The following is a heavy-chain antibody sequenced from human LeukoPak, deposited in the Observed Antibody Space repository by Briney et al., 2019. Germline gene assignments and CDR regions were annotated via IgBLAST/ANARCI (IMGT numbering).Heavy chain of an antibody. V-gene: IGHV4-59*01. Sequence: SETLSLTCSVSGGSITSYYWSWIRQSPGKGLEWIGHVSDGGSTNYSPSLKGRVSISVDTSKNQFSLNLRSVTAADTAVYFCARASTPFDDWGQGTLVIVSS. CDR2: VSDGGST. J-gene: IGHJ4*02. CDR3: ARASTPFDD. CDR1: GGSITSYY.